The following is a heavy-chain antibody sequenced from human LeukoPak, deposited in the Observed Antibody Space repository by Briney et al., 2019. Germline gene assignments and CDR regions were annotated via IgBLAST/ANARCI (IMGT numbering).Heavy chain of an antibody. CDR1: GYTFSNCG. Sequence: ASVKVSCKTSGYTFSNCGINWVRQAPGQGLEWMGWISGNNDNPNYGQKFQGRFTATTDSSTSTAYMELRNLRFDDTAVYYCARDGTSTDDYWGQGTLVTVSS. CDR2: ISGNNDNP. V-gene: IGHV1-18*01. D-gene: IGHD2-2*01. CDR3: ARDGTSTDDY. J-gene: IGHJ4*02.